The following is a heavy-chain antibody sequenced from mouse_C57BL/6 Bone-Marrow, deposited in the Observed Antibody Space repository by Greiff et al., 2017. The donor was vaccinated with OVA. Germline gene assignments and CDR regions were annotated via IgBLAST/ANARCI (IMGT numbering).Heavy chain of an antibody. CDR3: ARQVAY. Sequence: QVQLQQSGAELARPGASVKLSCKASGYTFTSYGTSWVKQRTGQGLEWIGEIYPRSGNTYYNEKFKGKATLTADKSSSTAYMELRSLTSEDSAVYFCARQVAYWGQGTLVTVSA. J-gene: IGHJ3*01. V-gene: IGHV1-81*01. CDR2: IYPRSGNT. CDR1: GYTFTSYG.